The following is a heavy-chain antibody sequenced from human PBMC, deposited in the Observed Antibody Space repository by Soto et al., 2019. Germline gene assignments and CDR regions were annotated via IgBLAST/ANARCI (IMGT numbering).Heavy chain of an antibody. CDR2: ISSSSSTI. CDR1: GFTFSSYS. D-gene: IGHD3-22*01. Sequence: PGGSLRLSCAASGFTFSSYSMNWVRQAPGKGLEWVSYISSSSSTIYYADSVKGRFTISRDNAKNSLYLQMNSLRDEDTAVYYCARYGTYYYDSSGYLEAADAFDIWGQGTMVTVSS. CDR3: ARYGTYYYDSSGYLEAADAFDI. V-gene: IGHV3-48*02. J-gene: IGHJ3*02.